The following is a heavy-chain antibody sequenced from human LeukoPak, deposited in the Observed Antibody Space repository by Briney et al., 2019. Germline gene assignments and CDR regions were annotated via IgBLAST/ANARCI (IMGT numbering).Heavy chain of an antibody. CDR1: GYTFTGYY. CDR3: ARDQHYYDSSGYELYFQH. J-gene: IGHJ1*01. CDR2: ISAYNGNT. V-gene: IGHV1-18*04. Sequence: ASVKVSCKASGYTFTGYYMHWVRQAPGQGLEWMGWISAYNGNTNYAQKLQGRVTMTTDTSTSTAYMELRSLRSDDTAVYYCARDQHYYDSSGYELYFQHWGQGTLVTVSS. D-gene: IGHD3-22*01.